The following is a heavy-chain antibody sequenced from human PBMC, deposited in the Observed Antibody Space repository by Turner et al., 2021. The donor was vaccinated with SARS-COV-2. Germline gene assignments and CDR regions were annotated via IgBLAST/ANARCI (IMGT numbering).Heavy chain of an antibody. D-gene: IGHD5-18*01. CDR1: GVFISSSSYY. CDR2: IYYSGSA. Sequence: QLQLQASGPGLVKVSLILSLPCTVPGVFISSSSYYWGWVRQPPGKGLEWIENIYYSGSAYYNPSLKSRVTMSVDPSKNQFSLKLTSVTAADTAVYYCARLMDTAMDYYGTDVGGQGTTVTVSS. CDR3: ARLMDTAMDYYGTDV. V-gene: IGHV4-39*01. J-gene: IGHJ6*02.